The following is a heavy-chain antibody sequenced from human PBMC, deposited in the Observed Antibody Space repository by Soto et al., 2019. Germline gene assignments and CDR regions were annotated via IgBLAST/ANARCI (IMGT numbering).Heavy chain of an antibody. J-gene: IGHJ5*02. CDR2: ISLYSDGT. Sequence: QVQLVQSGGEVKRPGASVKVSCKTSGYTFSNYGITWVRQAPGQPLEWLGWISLYSDGTNYAQKFQSRVYMTTDTSTTTAYMELRSLRSDDTAVYYCARVVPGAEAWFGPWGQGTLVTVSS. CDR3: ARVVPGAEAWFGP. CDR1: GYTFSNYG. V-gene: IGHV1-18*01. D-gene: IGHD2-2*01.